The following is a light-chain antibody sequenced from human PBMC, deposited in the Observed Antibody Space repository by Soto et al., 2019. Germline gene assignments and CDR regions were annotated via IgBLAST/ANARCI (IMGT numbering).Light chain of an antibody. CDR1: SGSIASNY. Sequence: NFMLTQPHSVSASPGKTVIISCTRSSGSIASNYVQWYQQRPGSSPTTVIYEDNQRPSGVPDRFSGSIDSSSNSASLTISELETEDEADYYCQSYDATNQVFGGGTKLTVL. CDR3: QSYDATNQV. CDR2: EDN. V-gene: IGLV6-57*01. J-gene: IGLJ3*02.